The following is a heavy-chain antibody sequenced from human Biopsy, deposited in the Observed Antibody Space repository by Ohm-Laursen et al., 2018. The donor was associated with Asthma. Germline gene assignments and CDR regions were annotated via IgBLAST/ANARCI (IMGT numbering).Heavy chain of an antibody. Sequence: GSSVKVSCKISRYSLTDLSMHWVRQAPGQGLEWMGGHDHEEGGTVNARRFQGRVTMIEDTSTDTAYMELSSLSSDDTGVYYCASDFPKDYVRYNFQFWGQGTLVTVSS. V-gene: IGHV1-24*01. CDR3: ASDFPKDYVRYNFQF. CDR1: RYSLTDLS. D-gene: IGHD4-17*01. CDR2: HDHEEGGT. J-gene: IGHJ4*02.